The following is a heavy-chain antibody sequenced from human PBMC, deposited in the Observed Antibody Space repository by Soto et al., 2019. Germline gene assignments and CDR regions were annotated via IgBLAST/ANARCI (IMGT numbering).Heavy chain of an antibody. D-gene: IGHD2-15*01. J-gene: IGHJ4*02. Sequence: QVQLQQWGAGLLKPSETLSLTCAVYGGSFSGYYWSWIRQPPGKGLEWIGEINHSGSTNYNPSLKSRVTISVDTSKNQFSLKLSSVTAADTAVYYCARGVAATPFYFDYWGQGTLVTVSS. CDR2: INHSGST. CDR1: GGSFSGYY. CDR3: ARGVAATPFYFDY. V-gene: IGHV4-34*01.